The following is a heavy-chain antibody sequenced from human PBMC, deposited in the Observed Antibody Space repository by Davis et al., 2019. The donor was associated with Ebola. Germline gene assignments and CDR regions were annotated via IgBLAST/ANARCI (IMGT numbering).Heavy chain of an antibody. CDR3: AGVADQDDAFDI. CDR1: GFTFSSYS. D-gene: IGHD6-19*01. CDR2: ISSSSSTI. V-gene: IGHV3-48*01. J-gene: IGHJ3*02. Sequence: PGGSLRLSCAASGFTFSSYSMNWVRQAPGKGLEWVSYISSSSSTIYYADSVKGRFTISRDNAKNSLYLQMNSLRAEDTAVYYCAGVADQDDAFDIWGQGTMVTVSS.